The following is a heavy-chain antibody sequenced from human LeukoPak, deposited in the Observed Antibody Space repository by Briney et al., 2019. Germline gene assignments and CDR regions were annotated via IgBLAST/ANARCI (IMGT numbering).Heavy chain of an antibody. J-gene: IGHJ5*02. CDR3: TKGGGISANPLDP. D-gene: IGHD4-23*01. Sequence: ERSLRHSCAASGFSLWTSGIHWVRQAPGKGLEWLSLTTHDGMYTNYADSVKGRFTISTDTSKNTVYLQMNSLRPEDTAVYYCTKGGGISANPLDPWGQGTLVIVSS. V-gene: IGHV3-30*18. CDR2: TTHDGMYT. CDR1: GFSLWTSG.